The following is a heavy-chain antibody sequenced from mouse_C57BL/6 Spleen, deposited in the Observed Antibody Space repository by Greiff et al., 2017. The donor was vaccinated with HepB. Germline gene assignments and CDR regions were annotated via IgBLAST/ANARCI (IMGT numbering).Heavy chain of an antibody. Sequence: QVQLQQPGAELVKPGASVKLSCKASGYTFTSYWMHWVKQRPGQGLEWIGMIHPNSGSTNYNEKFKSKATLTVDKSSSTAYMQLSSLTSEDSAVYYCARSGYYGPVYYAMDYWGQGTSVTVSS. CDR1: GYTFTSYW. D-gene: IGHD1-1*01. V-gene: IGHV1-64*01. CDR3: ARSGYYGPVYYAMDY. J-gene: IGHJ4*01. CDR2: IHPNSGST.